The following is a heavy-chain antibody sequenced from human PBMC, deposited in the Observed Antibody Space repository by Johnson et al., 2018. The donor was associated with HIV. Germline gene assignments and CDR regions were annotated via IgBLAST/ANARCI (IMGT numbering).Heavy chain of an antibody. Sequence: QVQLVESGGGVVQPGGSLRLSCAASGFTTSGFTFGDYYMTWIRQAPGKGLEWVSYISSSGNTIYYADSVQGRFTISRDNAKNSLYLQMNSLRAEDTAFYYCARDETQRRYALTAFDIWGQGTLVTVSS. J-gene: IGHJ3*02. CDR2: ISSSGNTI. CDR1: GFTFGDYY. CDR3: ARDETQRRYALTAFDI. D-gene: IGHD6-25*01. V-gene: IGHV3-11*01.